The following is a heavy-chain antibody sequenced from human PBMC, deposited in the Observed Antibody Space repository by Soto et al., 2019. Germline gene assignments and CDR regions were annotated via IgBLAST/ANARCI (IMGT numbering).Heavy chain of an antibody. CDR1: GFTFSSYG. Sequence: PGGSLRLSCAASGFTFSSYGMHWVRQAPGKWLEWVAVISYDGSNKYYADSVKGRFTISRDNSKNTLYLQMNSLRAEDTAVYYCAKEGDGYSYFDYWGQGXLVTVSS. CDR2: ISYDGSNK. J-gene: IGHJ4*02. D-gene: IGHD5-12*01. V-gene: IGHV3-30*18. CDR3: AKEGDGYSYFDY.